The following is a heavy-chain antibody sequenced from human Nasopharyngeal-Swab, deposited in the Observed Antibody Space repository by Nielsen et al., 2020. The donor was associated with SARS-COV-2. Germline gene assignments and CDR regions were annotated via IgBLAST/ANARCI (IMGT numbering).Heavy chain of an antibody. CDR1: GFDVGSSY. D-gene: IGHD1-1*01. V-gene: IGHV3-53*01. CDR2: IYAGGRT. J-gene: IGHJ4*02. CDR3: ARGPLEARGIYFDS. Sequence: GESLKISCVASGFDVGSSYMTWVRQAPGKGLEWVSIIYAGGRTFYGDSVQGRVTISRDYSKNTVYLQMNSLRSEDTAAYYCARGPLEARGIYFDSWGQGTLITVSS.